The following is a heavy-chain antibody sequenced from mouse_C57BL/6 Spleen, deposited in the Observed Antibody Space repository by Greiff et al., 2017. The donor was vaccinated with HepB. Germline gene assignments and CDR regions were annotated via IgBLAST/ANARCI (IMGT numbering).Heavy chain of an antibody. CDR2: INPSSGYT. J-gene: IGHJ3*01. CDR3: ARGGGPAFAY. CDR1: GYTFTSYT. Sequence: QVHVKQSGAELARPGASVKMSCKASGYTFTSYTMHWVKQRPGQGLEWIGYINPSSGYTKYNQKFKDKATLTADKSSSTAYMQLSSLTSEDSAVYYCARGGGPAFAYWGQGTLVTVSA. V-gene: IGHV1-4*01.